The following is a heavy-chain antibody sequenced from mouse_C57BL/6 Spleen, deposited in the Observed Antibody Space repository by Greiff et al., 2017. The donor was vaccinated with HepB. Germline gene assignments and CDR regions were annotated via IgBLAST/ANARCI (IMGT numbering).Heavy chain of an antibody. Sequence: QVQLQQPGAELVKPGASVKLSCKASGYTLTSYWMQWVKQRPGQGLEWIGEIDPSDSYTNYNQKFKGKATLTVDTSSSTAYMQLSSLTSEDSAVYYCARAGGSLDVWGTGTTVTVSS. V-gene: IGHV1-50*01. J-gene: IGHJ1*03. CDR3: ARAGGSLDV. D-gene: IGHD1-1*02. CDR1: GYTLTSYW. CDR2: IDPSDSYT.